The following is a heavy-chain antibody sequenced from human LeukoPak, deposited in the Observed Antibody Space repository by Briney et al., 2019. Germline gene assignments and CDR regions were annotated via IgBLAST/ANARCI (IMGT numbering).Heavy chain of an antibody. J-gene: IGHJ4*02. V-gene: IGHV2-5*01. CDR2: IYWNDDK. D-gene: IGHD2-21*01. CDR3: AHSPEYLSIPGFDY. CDR1: GFSLSTSGVG. Sequence: SGPTLVKPTQTLTLTCTFSGFSLSTSGVGVGWIRQPPGKALEWLALIYWNDDKRYSPSLKSRLTITKDTSKNQVVLTMTNMDPVDTATYYCAHSPEYLSIPGFDYWGQGTLVTVSS.